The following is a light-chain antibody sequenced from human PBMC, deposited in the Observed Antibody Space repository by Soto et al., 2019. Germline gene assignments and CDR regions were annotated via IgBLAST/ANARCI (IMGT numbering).Light chain of an antibody. V-gene: IGKV1-27*01. CDR3: QKYNSAPWT. Sequence: DIQMTQSPSSLSASVGDRVTITCRASQGIINYLAWYQQKPGKVPKLLIYAASTLQSGVPSRFSGSGYGTDYTLTISSLNPEDMATYYCQKYNSAPWTFGQGTKVEIK. CDR1: QGIINY. J-gene: IGKJ1*01. CDR2: AAS.